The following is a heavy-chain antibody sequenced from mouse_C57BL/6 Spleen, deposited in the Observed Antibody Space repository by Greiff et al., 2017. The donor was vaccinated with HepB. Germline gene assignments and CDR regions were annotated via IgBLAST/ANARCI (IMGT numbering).Heavy chain of an antibody. D-gene: IGHD1-1*01. J-gene: IGHJ1*03. Sequence: QVTLKVSGPGILQPSQTLSLTCSFSGFSLSTFGMGVGWIRQPSGKGLEWLAHIWWDDDKYYNPALKSRLTISKDTSKNQVFLKIANVDTADTATYYCARPNYYGSSLYWYFDVWGTGTTVTVSS. V-gene: IGHV8-8*01. CDR2: IWWDDDK. CDR1: GFSLSTFGMG. CDR3: ARPNYYGSSLYWYFDV.